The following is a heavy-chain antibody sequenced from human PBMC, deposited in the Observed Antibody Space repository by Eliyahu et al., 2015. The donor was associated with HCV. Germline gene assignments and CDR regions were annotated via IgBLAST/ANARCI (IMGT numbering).Heavy chain of an antibody. CDR2: IYYSGST. D-gene: IGHD6-13*01. J-gene: IGHJ4*02. V-gene: IGHV4-31*03. CDR1: GGSISXGGYY. Sequence: QVQLQESGPGLVKPSQTLSLTCTVSGGSISXGGYYWXWXRXHPGKGLEWIGYIYYSGSTYYNPSLKSRVTISVDTSKNQFSLKLSSVTAADTAVYYCARDGGYSSSWYGVDYWGQGTLVTVSS. CDR3: ARDGGYSSSWYGVDY.